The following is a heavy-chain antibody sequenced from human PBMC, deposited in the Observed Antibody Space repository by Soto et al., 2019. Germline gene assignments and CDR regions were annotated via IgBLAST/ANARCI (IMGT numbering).Heavy chain of an antibody. J-gene: IGHJ6*02. D-gene: IGHD2-2*01. CDR3: AAEGGCSSTSCYLAADRYYYYGMDV. Sequence: ASVKVCCKDSGFTLTSSAVHWVRQARGQRLEWIGWIVVGSGNTNYAQKFQERVTITRDMSTSTAYMELSSLRSEDTAVYYCAAEGGCSSTSCYLAADRYYYYGMDVWGQGTTVTVSS. V-gene: IGHV1-58*01. CDR2: IVVGSGNT. CDR1: GFTLTSSA.